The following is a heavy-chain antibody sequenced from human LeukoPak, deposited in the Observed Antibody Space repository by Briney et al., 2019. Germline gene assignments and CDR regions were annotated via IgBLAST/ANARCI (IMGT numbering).Heavy chain of an antibody. CDR1: GGSISSSSYY. CDR2: IYYSGST. Sequence: SETLSLTCTVSGGSISSSSYYWGWIRQPPGKGLEWIGSIYYSGSTYYNPSLKSRVTISVDTSKNQFSLKLVSVTAADTAVYYCARRRSGYGQIDYWGQGTPVTVSS. CDR3: ARRRSGYGQIDY. D-gene: IGHD5-12*01. V-gene: IGHV4-39*01. J-gene: IGHJ4*02.